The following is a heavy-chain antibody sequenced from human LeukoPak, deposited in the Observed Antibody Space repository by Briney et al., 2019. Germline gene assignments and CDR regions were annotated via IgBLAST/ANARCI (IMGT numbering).Heavy chain of an antibody. CDR1: GGSISSSSYY. Sequence: SETLSLTCTVSGGSISSSSYYWGWIRQPPGKWLEWIGRIYTSGSTNYNPSLKSRVTISVDTSKNQFSLKLSSVTAADTAVYYCAGVGGYYRVDYWGQGTLVTVSS. CDR3: AGVGGYYRVDY. J-gene: IGHJ4*02. CDR2: IYTSGST. V-gene: IGHV4-39*07. D-gene: IGHD3-22*01.